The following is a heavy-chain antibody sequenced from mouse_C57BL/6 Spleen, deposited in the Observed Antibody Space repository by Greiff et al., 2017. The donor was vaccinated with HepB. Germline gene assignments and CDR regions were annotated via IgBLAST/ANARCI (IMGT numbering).Heavy chain of an antibody. Sequence: VQLQQSGAELVRPGSSVKLSCKASGYTFTSYWMDWVKQRPGQGLEWIGNIYPSDSETHYNQKFKDKATLTVDKSSSTAYMQLSSLTSEDSAVYYCARSGYRGYFDVWGTRTTVTVSS. J-gene: IGHJ1*03. CDR2: IYPSDSET. V-gene: IGHV1-61*01. CDR3: ARSGYRGYFDV. CDR1: GYTFTSYW. D-gene: IGHD3-1*01.